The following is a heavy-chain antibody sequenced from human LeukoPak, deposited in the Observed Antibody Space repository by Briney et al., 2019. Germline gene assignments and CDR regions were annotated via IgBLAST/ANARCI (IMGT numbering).Heavy chain of an antibody. CDR2: ISGSGGST. CDR1: GFTFSSYA. Sequence: GVSLRLSCAASGFTFSSYAMSWVRQAPGKGLEWVSAISGSGGSTYYADSVKGRFTISRDNSKNTLYLQMNSLRAEDTAVYYCAKDGRGSPNYYYYMDVWGKGTMVTISS. V-gene: IGHV3-23*01. D-gene: IGHD1-26*01. CDR3: AKDGRGSPNYYYYMDV. J-gene: IGHJ6*03.